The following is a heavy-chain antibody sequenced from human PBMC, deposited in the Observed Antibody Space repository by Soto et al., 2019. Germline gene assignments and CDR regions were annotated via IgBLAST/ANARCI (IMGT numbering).Heavy chain of an antibody. CDR2: IYYSGST. J-gene: IGHJ5*02. CDR3: AISYYFWSGSNNWFDP. Sequence: PSETLSLTCTVSGGSVSSGSYYWSWIRQPPGKGLEWIGYIYYSGSTNYNPSLKSRVTISVDTSKNQFSLKLSSVTAADTAVYYCAISYYFWSGSNNWFDPWGQGTLVTVSS. V-gene: IGHV4-61*01. CDR1: GGSVSSGSYY. D-gene: IGHD3-3*01.